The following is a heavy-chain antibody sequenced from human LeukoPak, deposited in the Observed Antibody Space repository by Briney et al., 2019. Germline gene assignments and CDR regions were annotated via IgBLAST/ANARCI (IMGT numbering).Heavy chain of an antibody. D-gene: IGHD6-19*01. CDR2: IGSKAYGGTT. V-gene: IGHV3-49*03. CDR3: TRDGSRGCNDY. CDR1: GFTFGDYA. Sequence: PGGSLRLSCTASGFTFGDYAMSWFRQAPGKGLEWVGFIGSKAYGGTTEYAASVKGRFTISRDDSKSIAYLQMNSLKTEDTAVYYCTRDGSRGCNDYWGQGTLVTVSS. J-gene: IGHJ4*02.